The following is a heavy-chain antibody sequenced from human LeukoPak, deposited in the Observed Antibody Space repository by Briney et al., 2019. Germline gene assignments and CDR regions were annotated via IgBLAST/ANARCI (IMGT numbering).Heavy chain of an antibody. CDR1: GFTFSSYA. D-gene: IGHD2-15*01. J-gene: IGHJ4*02. CDR3: ARDYDFYCSGGSCYSPRLSDY. Sequence: GGSLRLSCAASGFTFSSYAMHWVRQAPGKGLEWVAVISYDGSNKYYADSVKGRFTISRDSAKNSLYLQMNSLRAEDTAVYYCARDYDFYCSGGSCYSPRLSDYWGQGTLVTVSS. CDR2: ISYDGSNK. V-gene: IGHV3-30-3*01.